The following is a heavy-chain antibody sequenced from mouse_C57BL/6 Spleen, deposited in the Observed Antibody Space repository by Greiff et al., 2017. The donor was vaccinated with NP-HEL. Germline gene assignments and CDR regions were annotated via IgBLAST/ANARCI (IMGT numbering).Heavy chain of an antibody. D-gene: IGHD1-1*01. V-gene: IGHV5-4*01. CDR1: GFTFSSYA. J-gene: IGHJ4*01. Sequence: EVQLVESGGGLVKPGGSLKLSCAASGFTFSSYAMSWVRQTPEKRLEWVATISDGGSYTYYPDNVKGRFTISRDNAKNNLYLQMSHLKSEDTAMYYCARDYYGSSPWDYWGQGTSVTVSS. CDR3: ARDYYGSSPWDY. CDR2: ISDGGSYT.